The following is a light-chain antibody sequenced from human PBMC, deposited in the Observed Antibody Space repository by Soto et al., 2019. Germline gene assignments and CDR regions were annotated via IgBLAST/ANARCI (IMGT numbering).Light chain of an antibody. J-gene: IGLJ1*01. CDR3: QSYDSSLSGFFYV. CDR1: SSNIGAGYD. V-gene: IGLV1-40*01. CDR2: GNS. Sequence: QSVLTQPPSVSGAPGQRVTIFCTGSSSNIGAGYDVHWYQQLPGTAPKLLIYGNSNRPSGVPDRFSGSKSGTSASLAITGLQAEDEADYYCQSYDSSLSGFFYVFGTGTKLTVL.